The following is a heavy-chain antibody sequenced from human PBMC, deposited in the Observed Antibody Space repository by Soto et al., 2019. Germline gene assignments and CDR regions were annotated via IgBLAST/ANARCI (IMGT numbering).Heavy chain of an antibody. CDR3: ARFPAAGRTFDY. D-gene: IGHD6-13*01. V-gene: IGHV3-11*06. Sequence: RLSCSASGFTFSDYYMSWIRQAPGKGLEWVSYISSSSSYTNYADSVKGRFTISRDNAKNSLYLQMNSLRAEDTAVYYCARFPAAGRTFDYWGQGTLVTVSS. CDR1: GFTFSDYY. CDR2: ISSSSSYT. J-gene: IGHJ4*02.